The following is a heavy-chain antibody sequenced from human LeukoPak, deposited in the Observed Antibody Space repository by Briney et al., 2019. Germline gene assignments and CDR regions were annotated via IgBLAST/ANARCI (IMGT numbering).Heavy chain of an antibody. CDR2: IYPGDSDT. D-gene: IGHD4-23*01. CDR1: GYSFTSYW. Sequence: GESLKVSCKGSGYSFTSYWIGWVRQMPGKGLEWMGIIYPGDSDTRYSPSFQGQVTISADKSISTAYLQWSSLKASDTAMYYCARHFLPDGGNPEGGIDYWGQGTLVTVSS. V-gene: IGHV5-51*01. J-gene: IGHJ4*02. CDR3: ARHFLPDGGNPEGGIDY.